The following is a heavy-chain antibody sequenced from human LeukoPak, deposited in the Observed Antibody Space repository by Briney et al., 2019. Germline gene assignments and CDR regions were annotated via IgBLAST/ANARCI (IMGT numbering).Heavy chain of an antibody. CDR1: GLTFSSYW. D-gene: IGHD2-8*01. Sequence: GGSLRLSCAASGLTFSSYWMHWVRQAPGKGLVWVSRINSDGSTTTYADSVKGRFTISRDNAKNTLYLQMNSLRAEDTAVYYCATPLMGYDAFDIWGQGTKVTVSS. J-gene: IGHJ3*02. CDR3: ATPLMGYDAFDI. CDR2: INSDGSTT. V-gene: IGHV3-74*01.